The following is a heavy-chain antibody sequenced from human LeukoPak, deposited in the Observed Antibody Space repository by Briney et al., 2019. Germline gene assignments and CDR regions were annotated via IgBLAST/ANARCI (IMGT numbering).Heavy chain of an antibody. Sequence: GSLRLSCAASGFTFSSYAMNWVRQAPGKGLEWVSSISHSGSISYADSVKGRFTISRDNSKNTLYLQMSSLRAEDTAIYYCAKELTERWLIDAFDIWGQGTVVTVSS. V-gene: IGHV3-23*01. D-gene: IGHD6-19*01. CDR2: ISHSGSI. CDR3: AKELTERWLIDAFDI. J-gene: IGHJ3*02. CDR1: GFTFSSYA.